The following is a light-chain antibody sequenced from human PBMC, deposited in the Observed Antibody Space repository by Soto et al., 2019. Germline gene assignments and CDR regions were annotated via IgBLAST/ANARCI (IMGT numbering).Light chain of an antibody. CDR3: QHYNSYSEA. CDR1: QSISSW. Sequence: DIQMTQSPSTLSASVGDRVTITCRASQSISSWLAWYQQKPGKAPKLLIYKASTLKSGVPSRFSGSGSETEFTLTISSLQPDDFATYYCQHYNSYSEAFGQGTKVDIK. CDR2: KAS. J-gene: IGKJ1*01. V-gene: IGKV1-5*03.